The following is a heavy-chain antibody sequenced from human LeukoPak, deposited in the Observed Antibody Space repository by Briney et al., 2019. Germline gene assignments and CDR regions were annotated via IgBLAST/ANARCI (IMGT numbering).Heavy chain of an antibody. V-gene: IGHV3-74*01. CDR2: IKSDGST. J-gene: IGHJ1*01. Sequence: GGCLRLSCAASGFTFSSYWMHWVRQAPGKGLVWVSRIKSDGSTNYADSVKGRFTTSRDNAKNTVSLQMNSLRAEDTGVYYCARAPSEIGGYYPEYFRHWGQGSLVTVSA. CDR3: ARAPSEIGGYYPEYFRH. CDR1: GFTFSSYW. D-gene: IGHD3-22*01.